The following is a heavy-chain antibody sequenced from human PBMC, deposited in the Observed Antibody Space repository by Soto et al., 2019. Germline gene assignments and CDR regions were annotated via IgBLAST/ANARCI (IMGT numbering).Heavy chain of an antibody. Sequence: QVTLKESGPVLVQATETLTLTCNVSGFSLTNVQKGVAWIRQPPGKALEWQAHILSDVEQSYKSSLKKRLTISQDTSKRRVVLVMTNVEPVDTASYYCARISGRFGASHFDFWGQGSSVIVSS. CDR3: ARISGRFGASHFDF. J-gene: IGHJ4*02. CDR2: ILSDVEQ. D-gene: IGHD3-10*01. CDR1: GFSLTNVQKG. V-gene: IGHV2-26*01.